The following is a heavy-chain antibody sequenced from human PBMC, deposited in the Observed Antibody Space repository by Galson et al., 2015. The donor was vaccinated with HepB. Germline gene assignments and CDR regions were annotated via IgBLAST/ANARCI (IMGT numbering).Heavy chain of an antibody. CDR2: ISYDGSNK. CDR1: GFTFSSYA. V-gene: IGHV3-30*04. D-gene: IGHD6-19*01. Sequence: SLRLSCAASGFTFSSYAMHWVRQAPGKGLEWVAVISYDGSNKYYADSVKGRFTISRDNSKNTLYLQMNSLRAEDTAVYYCARDVAVAGTYYYGMDVWGQGTTVTVSS. CDR3: ARDVAVAGTYYYGMDV. J-gene: IGHJ6*02.